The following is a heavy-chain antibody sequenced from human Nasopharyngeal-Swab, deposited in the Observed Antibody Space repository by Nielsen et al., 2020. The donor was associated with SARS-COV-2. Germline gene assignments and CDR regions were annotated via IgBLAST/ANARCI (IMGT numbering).Heavy chain of an antibody. D-gene: IGHD3-10*01. J-gene: IGHJ4*02. CDR3: ARDRWFGEFLSFDY. Sequence: WIRQPPGKGLEWVSSISSSSSYIYYADSVKGRFTISRDNAKNSLYLQMNSLRAEDTAVYYCARDRWFGEFLSFDYWGQGTLVTVS. V-gene: IGHV3-21*01. CDR2: ISSSSSYI.